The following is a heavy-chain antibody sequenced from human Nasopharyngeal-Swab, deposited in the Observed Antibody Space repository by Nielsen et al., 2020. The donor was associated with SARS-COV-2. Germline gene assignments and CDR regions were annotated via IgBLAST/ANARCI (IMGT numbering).Heavy chain of an antibody. CDR2: ISSSSSYI. D-gene: IGHD3-3*01. V-gene: IGHV3-21*01. Sequence: GESMKISCAASGFTFSSYSMNWVRQAPGRGLEWVSSISSSSSYIYYEDSVKGRFTISRDNAKNSLYLQMNSLRAEDTAVYYCARDPDYDFWSGYSKSFDYWGQGTLVTVSS. CDR1: GFTFSSYS. CDR3: ARDPDYDFWSGYSKSFDY. J-gene: IGHJ4*02.